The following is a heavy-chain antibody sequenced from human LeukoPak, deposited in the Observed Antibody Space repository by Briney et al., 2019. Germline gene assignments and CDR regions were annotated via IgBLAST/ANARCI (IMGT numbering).Heavy chain of an antibody. CDR2: IYYTESA. CDR3: ARSIASRPFFDY. CDR1: GGSFSGYY. D-gene: IGHD6-6*01. J-gene: IGHJ4*02. V-gene: IGHV4-59*01. Sequence: PSETLSLTCAVYGGSFSGYYWSWIRQPPGKGLEWIGYIYYTESASNNPSLKSRVTISVDTSKNHLSLKLSSVTAADTAVYYCARSIASRPFFDYWGQGTLVTVSS.